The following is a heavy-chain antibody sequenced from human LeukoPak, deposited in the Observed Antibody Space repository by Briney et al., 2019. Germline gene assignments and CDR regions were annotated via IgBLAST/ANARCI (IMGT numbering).Heavy chain of an antibody. D-gene: IGHD6-19*01. CDR1: GFTFSRYS. CDR3: ARDRGSGYASGLDAFDI. V-gene: IGHV3-21*01. J-gene: IGHJ3*02. CDR2: ISTTSGDI. Sequence: GGSLRLSCAASGFTFSRYSMNWVRQAPGKGLECVSSISTTSGDIHYADSVKGRFTISRDNAKDSLFLQMNSPRVEDTAVYYCARDRGSGYASGLDAFDIWGQGTMVTVSS.